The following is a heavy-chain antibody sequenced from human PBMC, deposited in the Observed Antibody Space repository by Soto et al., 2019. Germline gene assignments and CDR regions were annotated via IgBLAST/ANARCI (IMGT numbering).Heavy chain of an antibody. CDR1: GYTFTSYY. J-gene: IGHJ4*02. V-gene: IGHV1-46*01. Sequence: QVQLVQSGAEVKKPGASVKVSCKASGYTFTSYYMHWVRQAPGQGLEWMGIINPSGGSTSYAQKFQGRVTMTRDTSTSTVYMELSSLRSEDTAVYYCAREAFGYCSGGSCYSGGGYDYWGQGTLVTVSS. CDR2: INPSGGST. CDR3: AREAFGYCSGGSCYSGGGYDY. D-gene: IGHD2-15*01.